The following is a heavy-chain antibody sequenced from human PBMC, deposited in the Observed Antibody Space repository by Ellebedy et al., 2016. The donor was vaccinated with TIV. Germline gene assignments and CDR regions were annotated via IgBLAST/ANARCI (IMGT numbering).Heavy chain of an antibody. Sequence: AASVKVSCKASGYTFTGYYMHWVRQAPGQRLEWMGWINAGNGNTKYSQNFQGRVTITRDTSASTAYMELSSLRSEDTAVYYCARDRDSSSWYFGGYYYYGMDVWGQGTTVTVSS. CDR3: ARDRDSSSWYFGGYYYYGMDV. CDR2: INAGNGNT. CDR1: GYTFTGYY. V-gene: IGHV1-3*01. J-gene: IGHJ6*02. D-gene: IGHD6-13*01.